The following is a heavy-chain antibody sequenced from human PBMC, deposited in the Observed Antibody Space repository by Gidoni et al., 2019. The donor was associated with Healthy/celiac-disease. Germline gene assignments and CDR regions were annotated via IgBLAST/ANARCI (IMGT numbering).Heavy chain of an antibody. CDR1: GGSISSYY. J-gene: IGHJ3*02. V-gene: IGHV4-59*01. D-gene: IGHD4-17*01. Sequence: QVQLQESGQGLVKPSETLSLTCTVPGGSISSYYWSWIRQPPGKGLEWIGYIYYSESTNYNPSLKSRVTISVDTSKNQFSLKLSSVTAADTAVYYCARDSVTHDAFDIWGQGTMVTVSS. CDR2: IYYSEST. CDR3: ARDSVTHDAFDI.